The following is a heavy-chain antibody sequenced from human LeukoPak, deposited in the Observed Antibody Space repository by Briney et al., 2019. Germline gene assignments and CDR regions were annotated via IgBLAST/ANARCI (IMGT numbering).Heavy chain of an antibody. D-gene: IGHD1-1*01. V-gene: IGHV4-4*07. CDR1: GISISTYY. Sequence: SETLSLTCAVSGISISTYYWSWIRQLAGKGLEWIGRIYTSGNTNYKPSLKSRLTISVDKSKNHLSLKLSSLTAADTAFYYCAGGPSGTAFDDWGHGTLVTVSS. CDR2: IYTSGNT. J-gene: IGHJ4*01. CDR3: AGGPSGTAFDD.